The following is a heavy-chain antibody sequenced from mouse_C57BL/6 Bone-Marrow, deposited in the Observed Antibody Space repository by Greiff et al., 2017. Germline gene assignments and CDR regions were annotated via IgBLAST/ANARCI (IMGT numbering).Heavy chain of an antibody. V-gene: IGHV14-1*01. CDR2: IDPEDGDT. Sequence: EVQLQQSGAELVRPGASVKLSCTASGFTFTDYYMHWVKQRPEQGLEWIGRIDPEDGDTEYAPKFKGKATMTADTSSNTAYLQLSSLTSEDSAVCYCTYYCERVFDYWGQGTTLTVSS. CDR1: GFTFTDYY. D-gene: IGHD1-1*01. CDR3: TYYCERVFDY. J-gene: IGHJ2*01.